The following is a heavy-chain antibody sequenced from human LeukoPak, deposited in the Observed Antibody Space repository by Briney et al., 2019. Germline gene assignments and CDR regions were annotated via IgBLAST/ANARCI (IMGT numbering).Heavy chain of an antibody. CDR3: AKDGGYSASYKGSFDC. CDR2: ISWDGGST. V-gene: IGHV3-43D*03. D-gene: IGHD1-26*01. Sequence: PGGSLRLSCAASGFTFDEYAMHWVRQAPGKGLEWVSLISWDGGSTDYADSVKGRFTISRDNSKNSLYLQMNSLRAEDTALYYCAKDGGYSASYKGSFDCWGQGTLVTVSS. J-gene: IGHJ4*02. CDR1: GFTFDEYA.